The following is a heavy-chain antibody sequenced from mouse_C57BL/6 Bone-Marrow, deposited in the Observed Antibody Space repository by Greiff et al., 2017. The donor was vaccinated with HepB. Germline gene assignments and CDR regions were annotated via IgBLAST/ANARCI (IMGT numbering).Heavy chain of an antibody. D-gene: IGHD2-2*01. CDR2: ISYDGSN. CDR3: ASPSMVTTKEVEDFAY. V-gene: IGHV3-6*01. Sequence: EVKLQESGPGLVKPSQSLSLTCSVTGYSITSGYYWNWIRQFPGNKLEWMGYISYDGSNNYNPSLKNRISITRDTSKNQFFLKLNSVTTEDTATYYCASPSMVTTKEVEDFAYWGQGTLVTVSA. J-gene: IGHJ3*01. CDR1: GYSITSGYY.